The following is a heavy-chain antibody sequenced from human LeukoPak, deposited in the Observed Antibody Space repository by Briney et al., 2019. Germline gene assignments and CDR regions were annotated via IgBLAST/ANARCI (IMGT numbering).Heavy chain of an antibody. V-gene: IGHV6-1*01. CDR1: GDSVSSNNPA. J-gene: IGHJ4*02. CDR2: TYYRSKWYN. Sequence: SQTLSLTCAISGDSVSSNNPAWNWIRQSPSRGLEWLGRTYYRSKWYNDYAVSVKSRITINPDTSKNQFSLQLNSVTPEDTAVYYCARDYDSSGFTFDYWGQGTLVTVSS. CDR3: ARDYDSSGFTFDY. D-gene: IGHD3-22*01.